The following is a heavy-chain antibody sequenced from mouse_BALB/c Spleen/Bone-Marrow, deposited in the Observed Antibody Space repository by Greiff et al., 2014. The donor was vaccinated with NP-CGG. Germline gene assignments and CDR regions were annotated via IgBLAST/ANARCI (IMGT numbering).Heavy chain of an antibody. J-gene: IGHJ2*01. CDR2: ILPGSVTT. V-gene: IGHV1-9*01. Sequence: QVQLQQPGAELMKPGASVKISCKATGYTFSSYWIEWIKQRPGHGLEWIGEILPGSVTTNYNGRFKGKATFTADTSSNTAYMQLSSQTSEDSAVYYCARDHFDHWGPGTTLTVSS. CDR1: GYTFSSYW. CDR3: ARDHFDH.